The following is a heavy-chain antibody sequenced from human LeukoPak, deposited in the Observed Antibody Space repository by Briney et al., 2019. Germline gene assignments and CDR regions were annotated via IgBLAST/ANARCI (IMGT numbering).Heavy chain of an antibody. V-gene: IGHV4-59*01. J-gene: IGHJ4*02. D-gene: IGHD3-22*01. Sequence: SETLSLTCTVSGGSISSYYWSSIRQPPGKGLEWIGYIYYSGSTNYNPSLKSRVTISVDTSKNQFSLKLSSVTAADTAVYYCAIMSGYYKLGYFDYWGQGTLVTVSS. CDR3: AIMSGYYKLGYFDY. CDR2: IYYSGST. CDR1: GGSISSYY.